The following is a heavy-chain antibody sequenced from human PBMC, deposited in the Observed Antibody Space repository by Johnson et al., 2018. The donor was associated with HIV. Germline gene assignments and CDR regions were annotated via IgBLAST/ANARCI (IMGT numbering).Heavy chain of an antibody. CDR3: ARDQSNGWNRGAFDI. D-gene: IGHD6-19*01. CDR2: IYSGGST. V-gene: IGHV3-66*01. J-gene: IGHJ3*02. Sequence: VQLVESGGGLVQPGGSLRLSCAAFGFTVSSNYMSWVRQAPGKGLEWVSVIYSGGSTYYADSVKGRFTISRDNSKNTLYLHMNSQRAEDTAVYYCARDQSNGWNRGAFDIWGQGTVVTVS. CDR1: GFTVSSNY.